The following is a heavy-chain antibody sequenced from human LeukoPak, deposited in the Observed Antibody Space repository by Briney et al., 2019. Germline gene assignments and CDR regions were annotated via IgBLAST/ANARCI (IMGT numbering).Heavy chain of an antibody. Sequence: GGSLRLSCAASGFTFDDHGMSWVRQAPGKGLEWVSGINWNGGSTGYADSVKGRFTISRDNAKNSLYLQMNSLRAEDTALYYCARDGLAAATLHWCFDVWGRGTLVTVSS. V-gene: IGHV3-20*04. CDR2: INWNGGST. D-gene: IGHD6-25*01. CDR1: GFTFDDHG. J-gene: IGHJ2*01. CDR3: ARDGLAAATLHWCFDV.